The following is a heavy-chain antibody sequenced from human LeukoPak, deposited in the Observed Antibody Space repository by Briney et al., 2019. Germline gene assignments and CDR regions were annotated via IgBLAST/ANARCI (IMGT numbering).Heavy chain of an antibody. V-gene: IGHV3-30-3*01. CDR3: ARGQYYYDSSGYSPADY. CDR1: GFTFSSYA. Sequence: PGGSLRLSCAASGFTFSSYAMSWVRQAPGKGLEWVAVISYDGSNKYYADSVKGRFTISRDNSKNTLYLQMNSLRAEDTAVYYCARGQYYYDSSGYSPADYWGQGTLVTVSS. CDR2: ISYDGSNK. J-gene: IGHJ4*02. D-gene: IGHD3-22*01.